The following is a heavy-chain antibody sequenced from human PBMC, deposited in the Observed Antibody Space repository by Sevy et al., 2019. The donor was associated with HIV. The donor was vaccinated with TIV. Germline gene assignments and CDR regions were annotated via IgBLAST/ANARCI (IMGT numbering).Heavy chain of an antibody. CDR3: ARDHSTTGTTSDSFDP. CDR2: ISYDGSNK. V-gene: IGHV3-30-3*01. Sequence: GGSLRLSCAASGFTFSSYAMHWVRQAPGKGLEWVAVISYDGSNKYYANSVKGRFTISRDNSKNTLYLQMNSQRAEDTAVYYCARDHSTTGTTSDSFDPWGQGTLVTVSS. D-gene: IGHD1-1*01. CDR1: GFTFSSYA. J-gene: IGHJ5*02.